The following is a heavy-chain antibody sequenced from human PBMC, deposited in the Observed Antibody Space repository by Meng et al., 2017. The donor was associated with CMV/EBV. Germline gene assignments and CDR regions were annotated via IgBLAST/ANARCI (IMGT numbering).Heavy chain of an antibody. J-gene: IGHJ4*02. V-gene: IGHV4-39*01. CDR2: IYYSGST. CDR1: GGSISSSSYS. CDR3: ARRDEFWSGYLN. D-gene: IGHD3-3*01. Sequence: SETLSLTCTVSGGSISSSSYSWGWIRQPPGKGLEWIGSIYYSGSTYYNPSLKSRVTISVDTSKNQFSLKLSSVTAADTAVYYCARRDEFWSGYLNWGQGTLVTVSS.